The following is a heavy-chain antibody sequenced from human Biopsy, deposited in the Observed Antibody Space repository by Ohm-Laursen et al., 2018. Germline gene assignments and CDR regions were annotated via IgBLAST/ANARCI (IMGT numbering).Heavy chain of an antibody. D-gene: IGHD1-26*01. CDR2: IYYSGST. V-gene: IGHV4-59*07. CDR3: ARVGAGAPSIDYFDY. J-gene: IGHJ4*02. Sequence: SDTLSLTCTVSGGSIGSFFWSWIRQPPGKGLEWIGYIYYSGSTNYNPSLRSRVTISVDRSKNQISLELSSVTAADTAVYYCARVGAGAPSIDYFDYWGQGALVTVSS. CDR1: GGSIGSFF.